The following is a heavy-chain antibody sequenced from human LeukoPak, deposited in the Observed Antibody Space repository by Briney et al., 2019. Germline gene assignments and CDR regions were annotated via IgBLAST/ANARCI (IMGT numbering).Heavy chain of an antibody. CDR3: ARCLWFGELYFDY. J-gene: IGHJ4*02. CDR2: INHSGST. CDR1: GGSFSGYY. D-gene: IGHD3-10*01. V-gene: IGHV4-34*01. Sequence: SETLSLTCAVYGGSFSGYYWSWIRQPPGKGLEWIGEINHSGSTNYNPSLKSRVTISVDTSKNQFSLKLSSVTAADTAVYYCARCLWFGELYFDYWGQGTLVTVSS.